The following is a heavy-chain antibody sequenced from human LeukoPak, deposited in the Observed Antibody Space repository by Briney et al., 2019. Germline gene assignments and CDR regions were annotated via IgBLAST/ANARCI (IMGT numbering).Heavy chain of an antibody. V-gene: IGHV3-33*01. CDR1: GFTFSSYG. D-gene: IGHD3-16*01. CDR3: ARDLGTNWFDP. Sequence: HPGESLRLSCAASGFTFSSYGMHWVRQAPGKGLEWVAVIWYDGSNKYYADSVKGRFTISRDNSKNTLYLQMNSLRAEDTAVYYCARDLGTNWFDPWGQGTLVTVSS. CDR2: IWYDGSNK. J-gene: IGHJ5*02.